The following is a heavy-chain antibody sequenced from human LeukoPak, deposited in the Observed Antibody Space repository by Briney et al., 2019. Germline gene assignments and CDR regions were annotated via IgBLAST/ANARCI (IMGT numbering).Heavy chain of an antibody. J-gene: IGHJ3*02. Sequence: SETLSLTCTVSGGSISSYHWSWIRQPPGKGLERIGYIYYSGSTNYNPSLKSRVTISVDTSKNQFSLKLSSVTAADTAVYYCARREQYYDFWSGYTHPDAFDIWGQGAMVTVSS. CDR3: ARREQYYDFWSGYTHPDAFDI. CDR2: IYYSGST. V-gene: IGHV4-59*01. D-gene: IGHD3-3*01. CDR1: GGSISSYH.